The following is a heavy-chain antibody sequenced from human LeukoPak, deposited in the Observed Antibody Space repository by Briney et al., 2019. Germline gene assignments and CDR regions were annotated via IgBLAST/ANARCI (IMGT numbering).Heavy chain of an antibody. CDR1: GYSFTSYW. CDR2: IYPGDSDT. Sequence: GESLKISCKGSGYSFTSYWIGWVHQMPGKGLEWMGIIYPGDSDTRYSPSFQGQVTISADKSISTAYLQWSSLKASDTAMYYCARQTPGRYSSSDLDYWGQGTLVTVSS. V-gene: IGHV5-51*07. CDR3: ARQTPGRYSSSDLDY. J-gene: IGHJ4*02. D-gene: IGHD6-6*01.